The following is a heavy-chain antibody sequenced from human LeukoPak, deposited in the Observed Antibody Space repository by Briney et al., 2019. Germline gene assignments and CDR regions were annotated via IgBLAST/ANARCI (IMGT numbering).Heavy chain of an antibody. CDR1: GGTFSSYA. CDR2: IIPIFGTA. CDR3: ARGPCTNGVCYREDYYYMDV. D-gene: IGHD2-8*01. J-gene: IGHJ6*03. Sequence: GASVKVSCKASGGTFSSYAISSVRQAPGQGLEWMGGIIPIFGTANYAQKFQGRVTITTDESTSTAYKELSSLRSEDTAVYYCARGPCTNGVCYREDYYYMDVWGKGTTVTVSS. V-gene: IGHV1-69*05.